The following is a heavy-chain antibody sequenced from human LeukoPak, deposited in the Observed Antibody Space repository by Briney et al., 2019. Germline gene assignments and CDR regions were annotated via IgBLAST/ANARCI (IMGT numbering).Heavy chain of an antibody. CDR3: AKKGAYYYDTHDWFDP. CDR2: IRYDGSNK. V-gene: IGHV3-30*02. CDR1: GFTFSSYG. J-gene: IGHJ5*02. Sequence: PGGSLRLSCAASGFTFSSYGMHWVRQAPGKGLEWVAFIRYDGSNKYYADSVKGRFTISRDNSKNTLYLQMNSLRAEDTAVYYCAKKGAYYYDTHDWFDPWGQGTLVTVSS. D-gene: IGHD3-22*01.